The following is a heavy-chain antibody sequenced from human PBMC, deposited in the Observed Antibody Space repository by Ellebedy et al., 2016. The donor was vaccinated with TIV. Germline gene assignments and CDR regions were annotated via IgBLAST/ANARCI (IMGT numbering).Heavy chain of an antibody. V-gene: IGHV3-72*01. J-gene: IGHJ5*02. CDR1: GFSFSDYY. CDR2: IRNKARGPPT. Sequence: PGGSLRLSCAASGFSFSDYYMDWVRPAHGTGLEWGGRIRNKARGPPTEYASSVRDRFTISGADSKNSLYLQMSSLKTEDTAVDFCERGFGGGSYYGVGDHWGQGNLVTVSS. D-gene: IGHD3-22*01. CDR3: ERGFGGGSYYGVGDH.